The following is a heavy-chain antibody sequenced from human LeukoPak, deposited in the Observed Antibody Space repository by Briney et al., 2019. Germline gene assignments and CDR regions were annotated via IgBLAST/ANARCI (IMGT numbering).Heavy chain of an antibody. CDR1: GFTFSSYE. J-gene: IGHJ4*02. CDR3: ARAELAHWGYYFDY. CDR2: ISSSGSTI. V-gene: IGHV3-48*03. Sequence: QPGGSLRLSCAASGFTFSSYEMNWVRQAPGKGLEWVSYISSSGSTIYYADSVKGRFTISRDNAKNSLYLQMNSLRAEDTAVYYCARAELAHWGYYFDYWGQGTLVTVSS. D-gene: IGHD3-16*01.